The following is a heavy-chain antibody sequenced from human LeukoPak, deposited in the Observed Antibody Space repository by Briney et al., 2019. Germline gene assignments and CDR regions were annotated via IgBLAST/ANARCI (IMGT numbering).Heavy chain of an antibody. J-gene: IGHJ6*03. CDR1: GGSFSGYY. V-gene: IGHV4-34*01. CDR3: ARGSTPYYYDSSGYYPTYYYYYMDV. CDR2: INHSGST. Sequence: SETLSLTCAVYGGSFSGYYWSWIRQPPGKGLEWIGEINHSGSTNYNPSLKSRVTISVDTSKNQFSLKLSSVTAADTAVYYCARGSTPYYYDSSGYYPTYYYYYMDVWGKGTTVTVSS. D-gene: IGHD3-22*01.